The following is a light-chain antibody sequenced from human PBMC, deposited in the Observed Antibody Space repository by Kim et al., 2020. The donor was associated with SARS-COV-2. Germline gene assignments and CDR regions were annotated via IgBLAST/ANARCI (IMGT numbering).Light chain of an antibody. Sequence: WSPGERATLSCRASQSVSSYLAWYQQKPGQAPRLLIYDASSRATGIPARFSGSGSGTDFTLTISSLEPEDFAVYYCQQRSNWPPTFGGGTKVDIK. J-gene: IGKJ4*01. CDR3: QQRSNWPPT. CDR2: DAS. CDR1: QSVSSY. V-gene: IGKV3-11*01.